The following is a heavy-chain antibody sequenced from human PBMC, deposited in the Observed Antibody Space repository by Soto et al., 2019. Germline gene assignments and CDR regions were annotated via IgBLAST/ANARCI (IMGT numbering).Heavy chain of an antibody. D-gene: IGHD6-13*01. J-gene: IGHJ4*02. V-gene: IGHV3-30-3*01. CDR3: ARSIAAAGTQFDY. Sequence: LRLSCAASGFTFSSYAMHWVRQAPGKGLEWVAVISYDGSNKYYADSVKGRFTISRDNSKNTLYLQMNSLRAEDTAVYYCARSIAAAGTQFDYWGQGTLVTVSS. CDR2: ISYDGSNK. CDR1: GFTFSSYA.